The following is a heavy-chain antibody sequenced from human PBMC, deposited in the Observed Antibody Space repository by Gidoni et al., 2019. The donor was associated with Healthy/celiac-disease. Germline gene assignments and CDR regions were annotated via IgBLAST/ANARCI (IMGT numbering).Heavy chain of an antibody. V-gene: IGHV1-46*01. Sequence: QVQLVQSGAEVKKPGASVKVSCKASGYTFTSYYMHWVRQAPGQGLEWMGIINPSGGSTSYAQKFQGRVTMTRDTSTSTVYMELSSLRSEDTAVYYCAREVSSSSEGLDGMDVWGQGTTVTVSS. D-gene: IGHD6-13*01. J-gene: IGHJ6*02. CDR3: AREVSSSSEGLDGMDV. CDR1: GYTFTSYY. CDR2: INPSGGST.